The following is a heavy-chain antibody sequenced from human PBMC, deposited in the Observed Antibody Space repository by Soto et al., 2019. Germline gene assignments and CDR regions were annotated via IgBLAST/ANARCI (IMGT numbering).Heavy chain of an antibody. J-gene: IGHJ4*02. D-gene: IGHD6-13*01. CDR3: ARGSSSPTGLYYFDY. V-gene: IGHV3-21*01. Sequence: LRLSCAASGFTFSSYSMNWVRQAPGKGLEWVSSISSSSSYIYYADSVKGRFTISRDNAKNSLYLQMNSLRAEDTAVYYCARGSSSPTGLYYFDYWGQGTLVTVSS. CDR1: GFTFSSYS. CDR2: ISSSSSYI.